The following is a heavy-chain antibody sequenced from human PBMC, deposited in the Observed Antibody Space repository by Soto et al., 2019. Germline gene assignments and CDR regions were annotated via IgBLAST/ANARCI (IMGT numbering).Heavy chain of an antibody. CDR1: GFTFRSFG. J-gene: IGHJ4*02. Sequence: GGSLRLSCAASGFTFRSFGMHWVRQAPGKGLEWVALIWYDGSNQFYGDSVKGRFTISRDNSKNTLYLQMNSLRAEDTAVYFCAKEGYSGSYYFDYWGQGTLVTVSS. CDR3: AKEGYSGSYYFDY. V-gene: IGHV3-33*06. D-gene: IGHD1-26*01. CDR2: IWYDGSNQ.